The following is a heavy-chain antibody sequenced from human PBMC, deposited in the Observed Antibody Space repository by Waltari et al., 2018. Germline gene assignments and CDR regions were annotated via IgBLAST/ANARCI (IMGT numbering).Heavy chain of an antibody. CDR3: ARDRSYSSGWHASKGFDY. Sequence: QVQLVESGGGVVQPGRSLRLSCAASGFTFSSYAMHWVRQAPGKGLEWVAVISYDGSNKYYADSVKGRFTISRDNSKNTLYLQMNSLRAEDTAVYYCARDRSYSSGWHASKGFDYWGQGTLVTVSS. CDR2: ISYDGSNK. D-gene: IGHD6-19*01. CDR1: GFTFSSYA. J-gene: IGHJ4*02. V-gene: IGHV3-30*01.